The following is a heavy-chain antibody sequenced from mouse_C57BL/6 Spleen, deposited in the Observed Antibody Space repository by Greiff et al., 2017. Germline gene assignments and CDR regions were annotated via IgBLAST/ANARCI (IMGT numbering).Heavy chain of an antibody. Sequence: VQGVESGAELVRPGTSVKVSCKASGYAFTNYLIEWVKQRPGQGLEWIGVINPGSGGTNYNEKFKGKATLTADKSSSTAYMQLSSLTSEDSAVYFCARSGVGITTVVATDAMDYWGQGTSVTVSS. CDR1: GYAFTNYL. D-gene: IGHD1-1*01. J-gene: IGHJ4*01. CDR2: INPGSGGT. V-gene: IGHV1-54*01. CDR3: ARSGVGITTVVATDAMDY.